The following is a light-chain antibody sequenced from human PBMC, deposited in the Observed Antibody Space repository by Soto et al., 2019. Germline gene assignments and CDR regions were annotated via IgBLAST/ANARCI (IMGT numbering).Light chain of an antibody. CDR2: DAS. CDR1: RSISDW. Sequence: DIQMTQSPSTLSASVGDRVTINCRASRSISDWLAWYQQKPGKAPELLIFDASNLKSGVSSRFSGSGSGTEFTLTISRLQPDDVATYYCLQYSSHSWTFGQGTKVDIK. J-gene: IGKJ1*01. V-gene: IGKV1-5*01. CDR3: LQYSSHSWT.